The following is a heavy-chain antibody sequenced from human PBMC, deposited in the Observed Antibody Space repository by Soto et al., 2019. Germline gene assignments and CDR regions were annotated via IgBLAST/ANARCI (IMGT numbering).Heavy chain of an antibody. CDR2: ISSSSSTI. Sequence: GGSLRLSCAASGFTFSSYSMNWVRQAPGKGLEWVSYISSSSSTIYYVDSVKGRFTISRDNAKNLLYLQMNSLRAEDTAVYYCARGSLYGSFDPWGQGTLVTVSS. J-gene: IGHJ5*02. V-gene: IGHV3-48*04. D-gene: IGHD4-17*01. CDR3: ARGSLYGSFDP. CDR1: GFTFSSYS.